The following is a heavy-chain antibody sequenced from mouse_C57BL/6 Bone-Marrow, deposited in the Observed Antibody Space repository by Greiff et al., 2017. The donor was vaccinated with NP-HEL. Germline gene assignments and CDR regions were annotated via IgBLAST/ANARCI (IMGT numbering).Heavy chain of an antibody. CDR1: GYTFTSYW. Sequence: QVQLQQPGAELVKPGASVKLSCKASGYTFTSYWMHWVKQRPGQGLEWIGMIHPNSGSTNYNEKFKSKATLTVDKSSSTAYMQLSSLTAEDSAVYYCASPTAQATDYAMDYWGQGTSVTVSS. CDR2: IHPNSGST. V-gene: IGHV1-64*01. CDR3: ASPTAQATDYAMDY. J-gene: IGHJ4*01. D-gene: IGHD3-2*02.